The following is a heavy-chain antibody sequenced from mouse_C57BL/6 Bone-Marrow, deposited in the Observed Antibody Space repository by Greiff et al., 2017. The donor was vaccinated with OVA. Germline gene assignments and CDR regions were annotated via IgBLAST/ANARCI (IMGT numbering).Heavy chain of an antibody. Sequence: QVQLQQSGPELVKPGASVKISCKASGYAFSSSWMNWVKQRPGKGLEWIGRIYPGDGDTNYNGKFKGKATLTADKSSSTAYMQLSSLTSEDSAVYFCARRGDYGSSLYYFDYWGQGTTLTVSS. CDR2: IYPGDGDT. J-gene: IGHJ2*01. D-gene: IGHD1-1*01. CDR3: ARRGDYGSSLYYFDY. V-gene: IGHV1-82*01. CDR1: GYAFSSSW.